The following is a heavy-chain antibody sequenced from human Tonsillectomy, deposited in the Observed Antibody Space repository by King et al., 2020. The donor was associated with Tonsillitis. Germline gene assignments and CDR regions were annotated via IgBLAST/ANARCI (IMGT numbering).Heavy chain of an antibody. Sequence: LQLVQSGGGVVQPGRSLRLSCAASGFTFSSYGMHWVRQAPGKGLEWVAVISYDGSNKYYADSVKGRFTISRDNSKNTLYLKMNSLRAEDTAVYYCAKDAGRAAGTPESDYWGQGTLVTVSS. CDR1: GFTFSSYG. CDR3: AKDAGRAAGTPESDY. J-gene: IGHJ4*02. CDR2: ISYDGSNK. V-gene: IGHV3-30*18. D-gene: IGHD6-13*01.